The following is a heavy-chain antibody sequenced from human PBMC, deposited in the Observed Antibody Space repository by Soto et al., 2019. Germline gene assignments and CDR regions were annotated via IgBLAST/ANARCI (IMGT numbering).Heavy chain of an antibody. J-gene: IGHJ3*02. CDR1: GFTVSSNY. CDR2: IYRGGIT. CDR3: ARDWGSSPDAFDI. Sequence: EVQLVETGGGLIQPGGSLRLSCAASGFTVSSNYMIWVRQAPGKGLEWVTLIYRGGITYYADSVKGRFSVSRDNSKNTLYLQMNSLITEDTAVYFCARDWGSSPDAFDIWCHGTLVTVSS. V-gene: IGHV3-53*02. D-gene: IGHD6-13*01.